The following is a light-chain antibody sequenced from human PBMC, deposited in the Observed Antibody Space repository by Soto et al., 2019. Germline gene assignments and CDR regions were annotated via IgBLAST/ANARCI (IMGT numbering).Light chain of an antibody. CDR2: AAS. Sequence: DIQMTQSPSSLSASVGDRVTITCRASQSIGSYLNWYQHKPGRAPKVLIFAASSLQSEVPSRFSGSGSGAEFTLIISNLQPEDFATYYCQQSYTTPRTFGQGNRLEIK. CDR3: QQSYTTPRT. V-gene: IGKV1-39*01. CDR1: QSIGSY. J-gene: IGKJ2*01.